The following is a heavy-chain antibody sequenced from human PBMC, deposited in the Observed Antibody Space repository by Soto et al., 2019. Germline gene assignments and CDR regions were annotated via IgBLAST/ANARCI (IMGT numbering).Heavy chain of an antibody. V-gene: IGHV4-34*01. CDR2: INHSGST. D-gene: IGHD2-15*01. Sequence: SETLSLTCAVYGGSFSGYYWSWIRQPPGKGLEWIGEINHSGSTNYNPSLKSRVTISVDTSKNQFSLKLSSVTAADTAVYYCARGLFSCSGGSCYFAHYYYYYMDVWGKGTTVTVSS. J-gene: IGHJ6*03. CDR1: GGSFSGYY. CDR3: ARGLFSCSGGSCYFAHYYYYYMDV.